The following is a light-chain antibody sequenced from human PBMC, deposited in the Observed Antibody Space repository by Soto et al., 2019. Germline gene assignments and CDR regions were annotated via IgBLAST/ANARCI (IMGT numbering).Light chain of an antibody. Sequence: IPLTQSPSSLSASVGDRVSISCRASQGNNTFVAWYQQKSGKAPKLLIYGASTLQSGVPSRFRGSGSGTEFTLTISGLQPEDFATYYCQQLTARRFSFGQGTKLDIK. CDR2: GAS. CDR1: QGNNTF. CDR3: QQLTARRFS. V-gene: IGKV1-9*01. J-gene: IGKJ2*01.